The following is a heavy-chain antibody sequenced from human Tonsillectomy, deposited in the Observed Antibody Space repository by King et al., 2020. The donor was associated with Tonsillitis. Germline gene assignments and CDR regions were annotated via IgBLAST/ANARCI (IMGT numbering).Heavy chain of an antibody. CDR1: GGSISSSSYY. Sequence: QLQESGPGLVKPSETLSLTCTVSGGSISSSSYYWGWIRQPPGKGLEWIGSIYYSGSTYYNPSLKSRVTISVDTSKNHFSLKLSSVTAADTAVYHCASALGYSSSAAFDIWGQGTMVTVSS. CDR2: IYYSGST. CDR3: ASALGYSSSAAFDI. J-gene: IGHJ3*02. D-gene: IGHD6-6*01. V-gene: IGHV4-39*01.